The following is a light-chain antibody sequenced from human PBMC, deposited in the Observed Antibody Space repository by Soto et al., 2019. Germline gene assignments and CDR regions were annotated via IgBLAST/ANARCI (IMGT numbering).Light chain of an antibody. V-gene: IGKV3-20*01. CDR2: GAS. CDR1: LSGDSTY. J-gene: IGKJ1*01. Sequence: EIVLTQSPGTLSLSPGERATLSCRASLSGDSTYLTWYQQKPGQAPRLLIYGASGRATGVPDRFSGSGSGTDFTLTISRLEPEDFAVYFCQYYDSFRTFGQGTKVEI. CDR3: QYYDSFRT.